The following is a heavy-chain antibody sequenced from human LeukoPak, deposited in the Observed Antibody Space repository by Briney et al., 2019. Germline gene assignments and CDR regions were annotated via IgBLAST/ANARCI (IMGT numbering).Heavy chain of an antibody. CDR1: GGSISSYY. V-gene: IGHV4-59*01. CDR2: IYYSGST. Sequence: PSETLSLTCTVSGGSISSYYWSWIRQPPGKGLEWIGYIYYSGSTNYNPSLKSRVTISVDTSKNQFSLKLSSVTAADTAVYYCARVIGGGGRYLDYWGQGTLVTVSS. J-gene: IGHJ4*02. D-gene: IGHD3-16*01. CDR3: ARVIGGGGRYLDY.